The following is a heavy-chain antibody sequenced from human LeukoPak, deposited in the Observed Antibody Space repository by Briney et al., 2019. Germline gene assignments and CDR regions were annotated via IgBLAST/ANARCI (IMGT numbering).Heavy chain of an antibody. D-gene: IGHD1-1*01. V-gene: IGHV1-8*01. Sequence: ASVKVSCKTSEYTFTNYDINWVRQAAGQGLEWMGWVNPDSGDTGFAQKFQGRLTITTNTSARVAYMEMTSLSSEDTAVYYCTRDWTYWGPGTLVTVSS. CDR2: VNPDSGDT. CDR1: EYTFTNYD. CDR3: TRDWTY. J-gene: IGHJ4*02.